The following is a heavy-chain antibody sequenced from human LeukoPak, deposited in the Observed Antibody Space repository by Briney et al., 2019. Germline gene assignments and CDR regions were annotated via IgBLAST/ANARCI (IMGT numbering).Heavy chain of an antibody. V-gene: IGHV4-4*07. CDR2: IYTSGST. Sequence: SETLSLTCTVSGGSISSYYWSWIRQPAGRALEWIGRIYTSGSTNYNPSLKSRVTMSVDTYKNQISLKLSSVTAADTAVYYCARGCSGGSCYYRYWGQGTLVTVSS. CDR3: ARGCSGGSCYYRY. D-gene: IGHD2-15*01. CDR1: GGSISSYY. J-gene: IGHJ4*02.